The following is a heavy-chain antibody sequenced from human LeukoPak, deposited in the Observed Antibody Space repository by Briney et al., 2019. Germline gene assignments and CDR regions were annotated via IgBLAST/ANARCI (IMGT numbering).Heavy chain of an antibody. CDR2: ISSSGSTI. CDR3: ARNGGTWPYFDY. CDR1: GFTSSIYE. D-gene: IGHD2-8*01. J-gene: IGHJ4*02. V-gene: IGHV3-48*03. Sequence: GGSLRLSCAASGFTSSIYEMNWVRQAPGKGLEWVSYISSSGSTIYYADSVKGRFTISRDNAKTSLYLQMNSLRAEDTAIYYCARNGGTWPYFDYWGQGTLVTVSS.